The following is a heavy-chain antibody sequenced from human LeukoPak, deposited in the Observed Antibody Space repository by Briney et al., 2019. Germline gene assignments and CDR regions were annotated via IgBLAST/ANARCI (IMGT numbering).Heavy chain of an antibody. Sequence: ASVTVSCKSSGYTXTSYYMYWVRQAPGQGLEWMGIINPSGGSTSYAQKFQGRVTMTRDTSTSTVYMELSSLRSEDTAVHYCARDSGMVRGTVDYWGQGTLVTVSS. CDR2: INPSGGST. CDR1: GYTXTSYY. D-gene: IGHD3-10*01. J-gene: IGHJ4*02. V-gene: IGHV1-46*01. CDR3: ARDSGMVRGTVDY.